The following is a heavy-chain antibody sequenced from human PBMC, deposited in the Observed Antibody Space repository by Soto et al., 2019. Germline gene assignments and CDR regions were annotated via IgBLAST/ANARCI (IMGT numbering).Heavy chain of an antibody. J-gene: IGHJ4*02. V-gene: IGHV3-15*01. Sequence: EVQLVESGGGLVEPGGSLRLSCAASGFMFSNAYMTWVRQTPGKGLEWVGRVKSKTDGGTIDYAAPVKGRFTISGDDSKNTLYLQMNSLKTEDTAVYYCTTRGPTWTSDYWGQGTLVTVS. D-gene: IGHD3-10*01. CDR1: GFMFSNAY. CDR3: TTRGPTWTSDY. CDR2: VKSKTDGGTI.